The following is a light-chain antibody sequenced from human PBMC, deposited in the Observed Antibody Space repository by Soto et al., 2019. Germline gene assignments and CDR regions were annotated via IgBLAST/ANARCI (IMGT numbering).Light chain of an antibody. CDR3: QQYGSLIT. CDR2: GAF. J-gene: IGKJ5*01. CDR1: QSLTSSY. Sequence: EIVLTQSPGTLYLSPGERATLSCRASQSLTSSYLAWYQQKPGQAPRLLIYGAFSRATGIPDRFSGSGSGTDFTLTISRLEPEDFAVYYCQQYGSLITFGQGTRLEVK. V-gene: IGKV3-20*01.